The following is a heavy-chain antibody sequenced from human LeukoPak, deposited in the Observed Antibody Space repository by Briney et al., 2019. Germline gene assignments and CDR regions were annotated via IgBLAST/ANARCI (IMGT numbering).Heavy chain of an antibody. CDR1: GGSISSYY. CDR2: IYYTGST. Sequence: SETLSLTCTVSGGSISSYYWSWIRQPPGEGLEWIASIYYTGSTYYNPSLKSRVTISADTSKNQFSLKLSSVTAADTAVYYCARDRYCSGGSCDLFDFWGQGTLVTVSS. J-gene: IGHJ4*02. D-gene: IGHD2-15*01. CDR3: ARDRYCSGGSCDLFDF. V-gene: IGHV4-39*07.